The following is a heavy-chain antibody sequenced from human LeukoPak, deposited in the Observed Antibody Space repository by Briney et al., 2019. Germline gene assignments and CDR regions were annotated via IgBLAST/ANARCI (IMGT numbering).Heavy chain of an antibody. CDR2: ISYDGSNK. V-gene: IGHV3-30*18. Sequence: GGSLRLSCAASGFTFSSYGMHWVRQAPGKGLEWVAVISYDGSNKYYADSVKGRFTISRDNSKNTLYLRMNSLRAEDTAVYYCAKGLDYYDSSGSVYWGQGTLVTVSS. D-gene: IGHD3-22*01. J-gene: IGHJ4*02. CDR3: AKGLDYYDSSGSVY. CDR1: GFTFSSYG.